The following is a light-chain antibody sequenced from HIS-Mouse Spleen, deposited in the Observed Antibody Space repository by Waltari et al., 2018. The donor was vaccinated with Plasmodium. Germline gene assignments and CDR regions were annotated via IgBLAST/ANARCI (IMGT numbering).Light chain of an antibody. J-gene: IGLJ2*01. CDR2: QDS. V-gene: IGLV3-1*01. CDR1: ALPKKY. Sequence: SYELTQPPSVSVSPGQTARITCSGDALPKKYACWYQQKPGQSPVLVIYQDSKRPSGIPERFSGSNSGNTATLTISGTQAMDEADYYCQAWDSSTANVVFGGGTKLTVL. CDR3: QAWDSSTANVV.